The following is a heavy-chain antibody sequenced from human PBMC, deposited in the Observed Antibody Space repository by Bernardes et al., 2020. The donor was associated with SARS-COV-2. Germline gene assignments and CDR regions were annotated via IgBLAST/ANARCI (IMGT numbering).Heavy chain of an antibody. D-gene: IGHD3-10*01. Sequence: SVKVSCKASGGTFSSYTISWVRQAPGQGLEWMGRIIPILGIANYAQKFQGRVTITADKSTSTAYMELSSLRSEDTAVYYCAREKYYYGSGSYLSAFDIWGQGTMVTVSS. CDR1: GGTFSSYT. V-gene: IGHV1-69*04. CDR3: AREKYYYGSGSYLSAFDI. CDR2: IIPILGIA. J-gene: IGHJ3*02.